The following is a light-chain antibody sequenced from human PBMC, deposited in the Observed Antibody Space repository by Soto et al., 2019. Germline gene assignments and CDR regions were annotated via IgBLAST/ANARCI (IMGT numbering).Light chain of an antibody. CDR2: AAS. CDR3: QQSFSTPRT. V-gene: IGKV1-39*01. Sequence: DIQMTQSPSSQSASVGDRVTITCRASQSINSYLNWYQQKPGKAPKLLIYAASSLQSGVPSRFSGSGSETDFTLTITSLLPDDFATYYCQQSFSTPRTFGQGTRVEI. CDR1: QSINSY. J-gene: IGKJ1*01.